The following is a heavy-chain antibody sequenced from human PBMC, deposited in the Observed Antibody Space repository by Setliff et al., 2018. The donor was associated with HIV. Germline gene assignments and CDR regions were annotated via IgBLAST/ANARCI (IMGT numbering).Heavy chain of an antibody. D-gene: IGHD1-20*01. J-gene: IGHJ5*02. CDR1: GGSISSHY. V-gene: IGHV4-59*08. CDR3: AGCITGTTHWFDP. CDR2: IYYSGST. Sequence: PSETLSLTCTVSGGSISSHYWSWIRQPPGKGLEWIGYIYYSGSTNYNPSLKSRVTMSVDTSKNQFSMKLRSVTAADTALYYCAGCITGTTHWFDPGGQGTLVTVSS.